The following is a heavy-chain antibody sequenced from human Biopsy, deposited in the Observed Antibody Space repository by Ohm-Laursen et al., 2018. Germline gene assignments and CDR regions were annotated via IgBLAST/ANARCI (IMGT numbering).Heavy chain of an antibody. Sequence: SHTLSLTCTVSSVSINGGRYYWNWIRHHPGKGLEWIGNIFYSANTYYNPSLKSRVTISVDTSKNQFSLKLSSVTAADTAVYYCARLGSGDYFPTFFDFWGQGALVTVSS. CDR3: ARLGSGDYFPTFFDF. V-gene: IGHV4-31*03. CDR2: IFYSANT. J-gene: IGHJ4*02. D-gene: IGHD5-12*01. CDR1: SVSINGGRYY.